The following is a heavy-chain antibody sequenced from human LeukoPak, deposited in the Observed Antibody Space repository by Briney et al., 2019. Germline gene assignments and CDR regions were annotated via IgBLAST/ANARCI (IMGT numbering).Heavy chain of an antibody. CDR1: GFTFSSYA. J-gene: IGHJ4*02. CDR2: ISGSGGST. D-gene: IGHD2-2*01. V-gene: IGHV3-23*01. Sequence: GGSLRLSCAASGFTFSSYAMSWVRQAPGKGLEWVSAISGSGGSTYYADSVKGRFTISRDNSKNTLYLQMNSLRAEDTAVYYCAKDLSTGSSTSWYYSDYWGQGTLVTVSS. CDR3: AKDLSTGSSTSWYYSDY.